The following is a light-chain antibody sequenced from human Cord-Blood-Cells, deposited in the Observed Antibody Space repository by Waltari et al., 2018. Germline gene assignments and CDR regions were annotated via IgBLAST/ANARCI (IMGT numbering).Light chain of an antibody. J-gene: IGLJ1*01. V-gene: IGLV2-23*02. Sequence: QSALTQPASVSGSPGQSITISCTGTRSDVGSDNLVSWYQQHPGKAPKLMLYEVSKRPSGVSNRFSGSKSGNTASLTISGLQAEDEADYYCCSYAGSSTFVFGTGTKVTVL. CDR3: CSYAGSSTFV. CDR1: RSDVGSDNL. CDR2: EVS.